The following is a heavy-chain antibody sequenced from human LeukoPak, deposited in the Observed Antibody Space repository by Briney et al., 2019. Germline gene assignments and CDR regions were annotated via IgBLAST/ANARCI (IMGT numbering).Heavy chain of an antibody. D-gene: IGHD3-10*01. CDR1: GFTFSSYA. Sequence: GGSLRLSCAASGFTFSSYAMHWVRQAPGKGLEWVAVISYDGSNKYYADSVKGRFTISRDNSKNTLYLQMSSLRAEDTAVYYCARNYGSGSYFTDYWGQGTLVTVSS. CDR3: ARNYGSGSYFTDY. V-gene: IGHV3-30-3*01. CDR2: ISYDGSNK. J-gene: IGHJ4*02.